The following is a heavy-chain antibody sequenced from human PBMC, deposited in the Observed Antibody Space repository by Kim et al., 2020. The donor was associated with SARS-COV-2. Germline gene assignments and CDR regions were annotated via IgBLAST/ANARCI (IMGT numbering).Heavy chain of an antibody. CDR3: ARELPRPYQLLTTYYGMDV. J-gene: IGHJ6*02. V-gene: IGHV1-69*13. Sequence: SVKVSCKASGGTFSSYAISWVRQAPGQGLEWMGGIIPIFGTANYAQKFQGRVTITADESTSTAYMELSSLRSEDTAVYYCARELPRPYQLLTTYYGMDVWGQGTTVTVSS. D-gene: IGHD2-2*01. CDR1: GGTFSSYA. CDR2: IIPIFGTA.